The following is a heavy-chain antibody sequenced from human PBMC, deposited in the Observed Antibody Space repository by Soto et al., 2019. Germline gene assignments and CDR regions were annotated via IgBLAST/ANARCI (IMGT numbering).Heavy chain of an antibody. CDR1: GFTFSSYA. CDR2: ISYDGSNK. V-gene: IGHV3-30-3*01. D-gene: IGHD2-2*01. J-gene: IGHJ6*02. CDR3: ARDLGDIVLVPAALKNYYYGMDV. Sequence: QVQLVESGGGVVQPGRSLRLSCAASGFTFSSYAMHWVRQAPGKGLEWVAVISYDGSNKYYADSVKGRFTISRDNSKNTLYLQMNSLRAEDTAVYYCARDLGDIVLVPAALKNYYYGMDVWGQGTTVTVSS.